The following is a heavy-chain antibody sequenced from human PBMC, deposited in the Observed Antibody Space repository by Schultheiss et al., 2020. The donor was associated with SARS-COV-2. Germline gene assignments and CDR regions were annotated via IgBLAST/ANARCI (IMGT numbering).Heavy chain of an antibody. Sequence: SVKVSCKASGGTFSSYAISWVRQAPGQGLEWMGGIIPIFGTANYAQKVQGRGTITADEATSTAYMELSSLRSEDTAVYYCARDRYDFWSGYVSYWYFDLWGRGTLVTVSS. D-gene: IGHD3-3*01. CDR1: GGTFSSYA. CDR2: IIPIFGTA. CDR3: ARDRYDFWSGYVSYWYFDL. J-gene: IGHJ2*01. V-gene: IGHV1-69*13.